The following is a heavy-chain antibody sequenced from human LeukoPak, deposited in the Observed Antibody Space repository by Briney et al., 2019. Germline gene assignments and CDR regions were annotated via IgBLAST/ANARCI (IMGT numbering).Heavy chain of an antibody. J-gene: IGHJ4*02. D-gene: IGHD3-22*01. Sequence: SETLSLTCTVSGGSISSYYWSWIRLPPGKGLEWIGYLSKSGNTNYSPSLKSRVTIFGDTSKNQFFLKLSSVTAADTAVYYCARALQYYYDSSPLQPYFDYWGQGTLVTVSS. V-gene: IGHV4-59*01. CDR1: GGSISSYY. CDR3: ARALQYYYDSSPLQPYFDY. CDR2: LSKSGNT.